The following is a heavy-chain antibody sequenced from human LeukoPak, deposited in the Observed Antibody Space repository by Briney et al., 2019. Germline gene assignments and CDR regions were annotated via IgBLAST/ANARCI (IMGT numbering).Heavy chain of an antibody. CDR2: INSDGSST. V-gene: IGHV3-74*01. D-gene: IGHD3-22*01. Sequence: GGSLRLSCAASGFTFSSCWMHWVRQAPGKGLVWVSRINSDGSSTNYADSVKGRFTISRDNAKNTLYLQMNSLRAEDTAVYYCARDSPGYYDSSGYHNAEYFQHWGQGTLVTVSS. J-gene: IGHJ1*01. CDR1: GFTFSSCW. CDR3: ARDSPGYYDSSGYHNAEYFQH.